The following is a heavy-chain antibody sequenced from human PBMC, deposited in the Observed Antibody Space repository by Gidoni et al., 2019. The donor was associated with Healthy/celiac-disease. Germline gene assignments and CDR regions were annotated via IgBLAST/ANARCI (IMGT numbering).Heavy chain of an antibody. CDR3: ARAHHYYDSSGPPLI. J-gene: IGHJ3*02. V-gene: IGHV1-2*04. D-gene: IGHD3-22*01. CDR1: GYTFTGYY. Sequence: QVQLVQSGAEVKKPGASVKVSCKASGYTFTGYYMHWVRQAPGQGLEWMGWINPNSGGTNYAQKFQGWVTMTRDTSISTAYMELSRLRSDYTAVYYCARAHHYYDSSGPPLIWGQGTMVTVSS. CDR2: INPNSGGT.